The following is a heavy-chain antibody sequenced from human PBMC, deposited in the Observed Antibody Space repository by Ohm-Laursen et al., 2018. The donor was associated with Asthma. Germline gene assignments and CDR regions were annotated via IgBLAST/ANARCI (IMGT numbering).Heavy chain of an antibody. CDR2: IGNSGSAI. Sequence: SLRLSCAASGFTFSDYYMSFIRQAPGKGLEWVSYIGNSGSAIYYADSVKGRFTLSRDNAENSLYLQMNSLRAEDTAFYYCAVSIYAYGEGAYWGQGTLVTVSS. D-gene: IGHD3-10*01. CDR3: AVSIYAYGEGAY. V-gene: IGHV3-11*01. J-gene: IGHJ4*02. CDR1: GFTFSDYY.